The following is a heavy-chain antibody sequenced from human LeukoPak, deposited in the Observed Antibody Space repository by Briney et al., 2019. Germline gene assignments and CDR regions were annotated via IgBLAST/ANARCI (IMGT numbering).Heavy chain of an antibody. D-gene: IGHD5-24*01. J-gene: IGHJ5*02. V-gene: IGHV4-31*11. CDR3: ARGCRDGYTSNWFDP. CDR1: GGSFSGYY. Sequence: PSETLSLTCAVYGGSFSGYYWSWIRQHPGKGLEWIGYIYYSGSTYYNPSLKSRVTISVDTSKNQFSLKLSSVTAADTAAYYCARGCRDGYTSNWFDPWGQGTLVTVSS. CDR2: IYYSGST.